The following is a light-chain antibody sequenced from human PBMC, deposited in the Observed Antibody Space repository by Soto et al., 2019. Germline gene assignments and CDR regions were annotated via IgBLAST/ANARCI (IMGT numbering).Light chain of an antibody. V-gene: IGKV3-20*01. CDR2: GSS. J-gene: IGKJ2*01. CDR3: QQYGSSPYT. Sequence: EIVLTQSPGTLSLSPGERATLSCRASQSVSSSYLAWYQQKPGQAPRLLIYGSSSSATGIPDRFSGSGSGTDFTLTISRLESEDFAVYYCQQYGSSPYTFGGGTRLEIK. CDR1: QSVSSSY.